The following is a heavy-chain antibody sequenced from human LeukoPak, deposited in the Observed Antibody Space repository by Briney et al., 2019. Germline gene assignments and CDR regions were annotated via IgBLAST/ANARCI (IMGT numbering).Heavy chain of an antibody. V-gene: IGHV3-64D*06. CDR2: ISANGDNT. J-gene: IGHJ5*02. Sequence: GGSLRLSCSASGFTFSRSTMHWVRQAPGKGQEFVSGISANGDNTYYADSVKVRFTISRDNSQNTLHLQMSSLRPEDTAVYYCARGLTWGQG. CDR1: GFTFSRST. CDR3: ARGLT.